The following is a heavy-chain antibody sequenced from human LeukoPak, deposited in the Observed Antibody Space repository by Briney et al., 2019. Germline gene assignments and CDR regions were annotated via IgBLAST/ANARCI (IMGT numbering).Heavy chain of an antibody. CDR1: GGSISSGNYY. CDR3: ARSYYYDSSGYYYDYYYGMDV. J-gene: IGHJ6*02. CDR2: IYWDDDK. V-gene: IGHV2-5*08. Sequence: TLSLTCTVSGGSISSGNYYWSWVRQPPGKALEWLALIYWDDDKRYSPSLKSRLTITKDTSKNQVVLTMTNMDPVDTATYYCARSYYYDSSGYYYDYYYGMDVWGQGTTVTVSS. D-gene: IGHD3-22*01.